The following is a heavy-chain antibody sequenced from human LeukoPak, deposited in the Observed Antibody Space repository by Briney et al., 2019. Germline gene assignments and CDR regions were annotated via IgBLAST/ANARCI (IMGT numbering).Heavy chain of an antibody. V-gene: IGHV1-46*01. D-gene: IGHD2-15*01. CDR2: INPSGDNT. Sequence: ASVKVSCKASGYTFTFYYMHWVRQAPGQGLEWMGIINPSGDNTNYAQRFQGRVTMTRDMSTSTVYMGLSSLRSEDTAVYFCAREGYCSGGNCYSVDYWGQGTLVTVSS. CDR1: GYTFTFYY. J-gene: IGHJ4*02. CDR3: AREGYCSGGNCYSVDY.